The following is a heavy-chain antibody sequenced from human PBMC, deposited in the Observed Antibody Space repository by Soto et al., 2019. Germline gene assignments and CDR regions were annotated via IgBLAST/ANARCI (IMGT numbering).Heavy chain of an antibody. Sequence: QVQLVESGGGVVQPGRSLRLSCAASGFTFSSSAMHWVRQAPGKGLEWVAVISYDGSNKYYADSVKGRFTISRDNSKNTLYLQMNSLRAEDTAVYYCARDKLRYYDSCGYYPIFDYWGQGTLVTVSS. CDR1: GFTFSSSA. CDR2: ISYDGSNK. V-gene: IGHV3-30-3*01. CDR3: ARDKLRYYDSCGYYPIFDY. J-gene: IGHJ4*02. D-gene: IGHD3-22*01.